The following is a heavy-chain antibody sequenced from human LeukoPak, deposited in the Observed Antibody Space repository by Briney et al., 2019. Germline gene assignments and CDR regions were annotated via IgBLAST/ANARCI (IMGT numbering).Heavy chain of an antibody. CDR2: ISGSGGST. Sequence: GGSLRLSCAASGFTFSSYSMNWVRQAPGKGLEWVSAISGSGGSTYYADSVKGWFTISRDNSKNTLYLQMNSLRAEDTAVYYCARHLDYYYGMDVWGQGTTVTVSS. J-gene: IGHJ6*02. V-gene: IGHV3-23*01. CDR1: GFTFSSYS. CDR3: ARHLDYYYGMDV. D-gene: IGHD5-24*01.